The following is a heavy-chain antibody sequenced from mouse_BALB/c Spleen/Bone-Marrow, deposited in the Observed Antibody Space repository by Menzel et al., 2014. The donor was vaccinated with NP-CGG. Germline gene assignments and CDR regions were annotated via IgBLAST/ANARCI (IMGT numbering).Heavy chain of an antibody. V-gene: IGHV7-3*02. Sequence: EVHLVESGGGSVQPGGSLRLSCATSGFTSTDYYMSWVRQPPGKALEWLGFIRNKANGYTTEYSASVKGRFTISRDNSQRILYLQMNTLRAEDSATYYCARDENVGIYWYFDVWGAGTTVIVSS. CDR3: ARDENVGIYWYFDV. CDR2: IRNKANGYTT. CDR1: GFTSTDYY. J-gene: IGHJ1*01.